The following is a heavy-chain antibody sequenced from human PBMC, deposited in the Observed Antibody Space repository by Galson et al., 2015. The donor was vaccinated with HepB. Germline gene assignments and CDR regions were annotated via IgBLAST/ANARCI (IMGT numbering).Heavy chain of an antibody. D-gene: IGHD5-18*01. CDR2: IKSKTDGGTT. CDR1: GFTLSNAW. J-gene: IGHJ6*03. V-gene: IGHV3-15*07. CDR3: TTDRWIQLYSGWSYYYYYMDV. Sequence: FLRLCCAASGFTLSNAWMNWVRPAAGMGVEWVGGIKSKTDGGTTDYDAPVKGRFTISRDYSKNTLYLQMNSLKTEDTAVYYCTTDRWIQLYSGWSYYYYYMDVWGKGTTVTVSS.